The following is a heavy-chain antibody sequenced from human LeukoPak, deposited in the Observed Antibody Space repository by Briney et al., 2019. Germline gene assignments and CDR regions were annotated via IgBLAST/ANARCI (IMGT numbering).Heavy chain of an antibody. Sequence: GGSLRLSCAASGFTFSSYSMNWVRQAPGKGLEWVSSISSSSSYIYYADSVKGQFTISRDNAKNSLYLQMNSLRAEDTAVYYCAKDKRELSVYYFDYWGQGTLVTVSS. D-gene: IGHD1-26*01. CDR2: ISSSSSYI. CDR1: GFTFSSYS. CDR3: AKDKRELSVYYFDY. V-gene: IGHV3-21*04. J-gene: IGHJ4*02.